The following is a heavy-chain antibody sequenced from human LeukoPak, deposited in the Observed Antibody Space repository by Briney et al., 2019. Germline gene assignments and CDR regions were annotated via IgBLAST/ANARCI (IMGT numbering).Heavy chain of an antibody. CDR3: ASFHISGKSYNGLHY. V-gene: IGHV5-51*01. CDR1: GCSFTSNW. Sequence: GESLKISCKGSGCSFTSNWIGWVRQMPGKGLEWMGIIYPGDFDTRYSPSFQGQVAITADKSINTVSLHWNSLKASDTAMYYCASFHISGKSYNGLHYWGQGTPVTVSS. J-gene: IGHJ4*02. CDR2: IYPGDFDT. D-gene: IGHD3-10*01.